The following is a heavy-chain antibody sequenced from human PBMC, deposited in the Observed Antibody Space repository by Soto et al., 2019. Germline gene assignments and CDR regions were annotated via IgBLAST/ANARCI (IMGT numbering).Heavy chain of an antibody. CDR3: ARDMGYCSSTSCYISGRYYYYGMDV. D-gene: IGHD2-2*02. CDR2: INAGNGNT. Sequence: ASVKVSCKASGYTFTSYAMHWVRQAPGQRLEWMGWINAGNGNTKYSQKFQGRVTITRDTSASTAYMELSSLRSEDTAVYYCARDMGYCSSTSCYISGRYYYYGMDVWGQGTTVTVSS. CDR1: GYTFTSYA. V-gene: IGHV1-3*01. J-gene: IGHJ6*02.